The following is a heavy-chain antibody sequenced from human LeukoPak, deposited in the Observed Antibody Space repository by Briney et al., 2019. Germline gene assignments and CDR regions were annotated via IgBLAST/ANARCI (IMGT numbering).Heavy chain of an antibody. Sequence: ASVNVSCKASVYTFTSYGISWVRQAPGQGLEWMGWISAYNGNTNYAQKLQGRVTMTTDTSTSTAYMELRSLRSDDTAVYYCATGYCSSTSCYTFDYWGQGTLVTVSS. D-gene: IGHD2-2*02. CDR2: ISAYNGNT. CDR1: VYTFTSYG. V-gene: IGHV1-18*01. J-gene: IGHJ4*02. CDR3: ATGYCSSTSCYTFDY.